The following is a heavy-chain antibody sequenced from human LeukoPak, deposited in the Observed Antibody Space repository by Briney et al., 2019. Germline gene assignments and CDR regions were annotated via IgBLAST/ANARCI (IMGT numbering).Heavy chain of an antibody. D-gene: IGHD1-26*01. V-gene: IGHV3-53*01. CDR3: ARVWELSFDH. Sequence: PGGSLRLSCAASGFTVSSNYMSWVRQAPGKGLEWVSIIFSGGSTYYADSVKGRFTISRDNSKNTLYLQMNSLRAEDTAVYYCARVWELSFDHWGQGILVTVSS. CDR1: GFTVSSNY. J-gene: IGHJ4*02. CDR2: IFSGGST.